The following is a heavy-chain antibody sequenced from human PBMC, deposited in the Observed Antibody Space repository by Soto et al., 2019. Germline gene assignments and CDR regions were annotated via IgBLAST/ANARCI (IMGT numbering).Heavy chain of an antibody. Sequence: QVQLVESGGGVVQPGRSLTLSCAASGFTFSSYAMHWVRQAPGKGLEWVAAIWYDGNNKYYADSVKGRFTISRDNSKNTLYLQMNSLRAADTAVYYCARRAEGSWSWFDPWGQGTLVTVSS. CDR1: GFTFSSYA. D-gene: IGHD1-26*01. J-gene: IGHJ5*02. CDR3: ARRAEGSWSWFDP. V-gene: IGHV3-33*01. CDR2: IWYDGNNK.